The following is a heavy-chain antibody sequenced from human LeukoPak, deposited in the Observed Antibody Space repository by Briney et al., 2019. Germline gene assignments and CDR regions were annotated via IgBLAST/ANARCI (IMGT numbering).Heavy chain of an antibody. CDR2: IYYSGST. D-gene: IGHD5-12*01. Sequence: PETLSLTCTVSGGSISSYYWNWIRQPPGKGLEWIGYIYYSGSTNYNPSLKSRVTISVDTSKNQFSLKVSSVTAADTAVYYCARGRSGYDYETNWFDPWGQGTLVTVSS. CDR1: GGSISSYY. CDR3: ARGRSGYDYETNWFDP. J-gene: IGHJ5*02. V-gene: IGHV4-59*01.